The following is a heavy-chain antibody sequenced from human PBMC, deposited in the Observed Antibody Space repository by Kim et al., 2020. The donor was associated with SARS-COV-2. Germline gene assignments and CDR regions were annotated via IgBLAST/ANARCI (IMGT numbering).Heavy chain of an antibody. V-gene: IGHV3-74*01. CDR2: INGAGSYT. D-gene: IGHD3-10*01. Sequence: GGSLRLSCAASGFTFSSFRMHWVRQVPGKGLVWVSRINGAGSYTGYADSVKGRFTSSRDNAKNTLYLQMNSLTSEDTAVYYCARDRGVNGHDWYFDLWGRGTLVTVSS. CDR1: GFTFSSFR. CDR3: ARDRGVNGHDWYFDL. J-gene: IGHJ2*01.